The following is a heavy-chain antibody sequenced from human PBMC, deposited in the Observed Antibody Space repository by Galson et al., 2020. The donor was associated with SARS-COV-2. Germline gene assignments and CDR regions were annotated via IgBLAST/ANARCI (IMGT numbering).Heavy chain of an antibody. CDR3: ALGGATTFDY. Sequence: GGSLRLSCAASGFTFDDYAMHWVRQTPGKGLECVSGISWNSGSIGYADSVKGRFTISRDNAKNTLYLQMNSLRAEDTALYYCALGGATTFDYWGQGTLVTVSA. V-gene: IGHV3-9*01. CDR2: ISWNSGSI. J-gene: IGHJ4*02. CDR1: GFTFDDYA. D-gene: IGHD1-26*01.